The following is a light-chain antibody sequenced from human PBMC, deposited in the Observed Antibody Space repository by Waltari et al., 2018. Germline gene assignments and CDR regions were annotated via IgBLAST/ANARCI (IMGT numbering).Light chain of an antibody. Sequence: QSVLPQPPSVSPAPGQKVTNSRPGSTSNIGTNYVYRYQQLPGTAPKLLIYENNKRPSGIPDRFSGSKSGTSATLGITGLQTGDEADYYCGTWDSSLSAGVFGTGTKVTVL. J-gene: IGLJ1*01. V-gene: IGLV1-51*02. CDR1: TSNIGTNY. CDR3: GTWDSSLSAGV. CDR2: ENN.